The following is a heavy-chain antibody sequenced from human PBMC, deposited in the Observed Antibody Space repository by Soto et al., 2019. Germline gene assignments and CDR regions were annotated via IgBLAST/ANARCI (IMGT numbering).Heavy chain of an antibody. Sequence: GSLRLSCAASGFTFSRYGMHWIRQAPGKGLDWVAIIWFDGSNKNYADSVKGRFTISRDNSKNTLYLEMNSLRADDTAVYYCASVNGDYVFDYWGQGTQVTVSS. CDR3: ASVNGDYVFDY. D-gene: IGHD4-17*01. CDR1: GFTFSRYG. V-gene: IGHV3-33*01. J-gene: IGHJ4*02. CDR2: IWFDGSNK.